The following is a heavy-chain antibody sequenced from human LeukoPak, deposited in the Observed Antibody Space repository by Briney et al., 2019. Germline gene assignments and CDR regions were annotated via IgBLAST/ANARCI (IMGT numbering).Heavy chain of an antibody. Sequence: SETLSLTCTVSGGSISSYYWSWIRQPPGKGLEWIGYIYYSGSTNYNPSLKSRVTISVDTSKNQFSLKLSSVTAADTAVYYCARCSSTSCYYVYRGQGTLVTVSS. CDR1: GGSISSYY. D-gene: IGHD2-2*01. J-gene: IGHJ4*02. CDR2: IYYSGST. CDR3: ARCSSTSCYYVY. V-gene: IGHV4-59*01.